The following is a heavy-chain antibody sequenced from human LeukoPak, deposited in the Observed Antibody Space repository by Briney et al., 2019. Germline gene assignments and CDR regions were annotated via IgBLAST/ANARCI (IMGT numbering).Heavy chain of an antibody. D-gene: IGHD3-3*01. CDR3: ARAGNFWSVGYYYYYMDV. CDR1: GGTFSSYA. CDR2: IIPIFGTA. V-gene: IGHV1-69*05. J-gene: IGHJ6*03. Sequence: SVKVSCKASGGTFSSYAISWVRQAPGQGLEWMGGIIPIFGTANYAQKFQGRVTITTDESTSTAYIELSSLRSEDTAVYYCARAGNFWSVGYYYYYMDVWGKGTTVTVSS.